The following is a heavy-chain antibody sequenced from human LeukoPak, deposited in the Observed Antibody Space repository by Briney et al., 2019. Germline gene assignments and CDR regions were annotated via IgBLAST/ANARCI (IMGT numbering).Heavy chain of an antibody. CDR1: GFTFSSYG. CDR3: ARELIMTTVITKQLGAFDI. V-gene: IGHV3-53*01. J-gene: IGHJ3*02. D-gene: IGHD4-23*01. Sequence: GGSLRLSCAASGFTFSSYGMSWVRQAPGKGLEWVSVIYSDGSTYYADSVKGRFTISRDNSKNTLYLQMNSLRAEDTAVYYCARELIMTTVITKQLGAFDIWGQGTMVTVSS. CDR2: IYSDGST.